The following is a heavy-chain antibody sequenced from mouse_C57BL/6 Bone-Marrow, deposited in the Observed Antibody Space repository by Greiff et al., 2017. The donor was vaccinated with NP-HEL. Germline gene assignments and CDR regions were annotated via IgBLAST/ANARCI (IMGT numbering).Heavy chain of an antibody. D-gene: IGHD4-1*01. J-gene: IGHJ2*01. CDR2: IDPNSGGT. V-gene: IGHV1-72*01. Sequence: VKLQQPGAELVKPGASVKLSCKASGYTFTSYWMHWVKQRPGRGLEWIGRIDPNSGGTKYNEKFKSKATLTVDKPSSTAYMQLSSLTSEASAVYYCARGLDVTGYYFDYWGQGTTLTVSS. CDR3: ARGLDVTGYYFDY. CDR1: GYTFTSYW.